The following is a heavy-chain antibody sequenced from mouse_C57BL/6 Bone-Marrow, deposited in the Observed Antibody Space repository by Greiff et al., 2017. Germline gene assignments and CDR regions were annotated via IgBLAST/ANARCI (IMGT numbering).Heavy chain of an antibody. V-gene: IGHV1-69*01. CDR1: GYTFTSYW. CDR3: ASHSYYYAMDY. J-gene: IGHJ4*01. Sequence: VQLQQPGAELVMPGASVKLSCKASGYTFTSYWMHWVKQRPGQGLEWIGEIDPSDSYTNYNQKFKGKSTLTVDKSSSTANMQLSSLTSEDSAVYYCASHSYYYAMDYWGQGTSVTVSS. CDR2: IDPSDSYT.